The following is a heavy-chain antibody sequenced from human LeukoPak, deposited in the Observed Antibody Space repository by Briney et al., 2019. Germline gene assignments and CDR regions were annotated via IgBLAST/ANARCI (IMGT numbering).Heavy chain of an antibody. V-gene: IGHV4-59*02. CDR1: GFTVSSNY. J-gene: IGHJ3*02. CDR2: IHYNGDT. Sequence: PGVSLRLSCAASGFTVSSNYMSWVRQAPGKGLEWIGEIHYNGDTNYISPLKSRVIMSVDRSKNQFSLNLTSVTAADTAVYYCASYYHTRGWTFDIWGQGTMVTVSS. CDR3: ASYYHTRGWTFDI. D-gene: IGHD3-22*01.